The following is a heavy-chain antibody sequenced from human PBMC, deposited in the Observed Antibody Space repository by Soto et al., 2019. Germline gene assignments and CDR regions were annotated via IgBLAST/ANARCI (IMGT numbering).Heavy chain of an antibody. CDR2: IYYSGST. D-gene: IGHD3-16*02. CDR3: ARLDYDYVWGSYRPRWFDP. V-gene: IGHV4-31*03. J-gene: IGHJ5*02. Sequence: SETLSPTCTVSGGSISSGGYYWSWIRQHPGKGLEWIGYIYYSGSTYYNPSLKSRVTISVDTSKNQFSLKLSSVTAADTAVYYCARLDYDYVWGSYRPRWFDPWGQGTLVTVSS. CDR1: GGSISSGGYY.